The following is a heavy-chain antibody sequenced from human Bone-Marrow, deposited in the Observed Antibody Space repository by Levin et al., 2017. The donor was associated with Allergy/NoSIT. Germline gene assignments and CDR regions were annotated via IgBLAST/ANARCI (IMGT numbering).Heavy chain of an antibody. J-gene: IGHJ3*02. CDR3: ARAGGYCSSTSCYVYAFDI. D-gene: IGHD2-2*01. V-gene: IGHV1-69*13. CDR1: GGTFSSYA. CDR2: IIPIFGTA. Sequence: SVKVSCKASGGTFSSYAISWVRQAPGQGLEWMGGIIPIFGTANYAQKFQGRVTITADESTSTAYMELSSLRSEDTAVYYCARAGGYCSSTSCYVYAFDIWGQGTMVTVSS.